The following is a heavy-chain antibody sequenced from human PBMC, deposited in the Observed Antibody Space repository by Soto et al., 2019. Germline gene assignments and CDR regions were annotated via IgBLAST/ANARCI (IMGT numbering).Heavy chain of an antibody. D-gene: IGHD3-22*01. CDR1: GFTFDDYA. J-gene: IGHJ4*02. CDR3: ANSRYDSSGYWAFDY. Sequence: GGSLRLSCAASGFTFDDYAMHWVRQAPGKGLEWVSGISWNSGSIGYADSVKGRFTISRDNAKNSLYLQVNSLRAEDTAVYYCANSRYDSSGYWAFDYWGQGTLVTVSS. CDR2: ISWNSGSI. V-gene: IGHV3-9*01.